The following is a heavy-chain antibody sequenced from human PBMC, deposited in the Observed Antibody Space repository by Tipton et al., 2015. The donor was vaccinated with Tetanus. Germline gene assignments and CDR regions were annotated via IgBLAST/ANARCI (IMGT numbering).Heavy chain of an antibody. CDR2: IYNTGST. D-gene: IGHD3-10*01. J-gene: IGHJ3*02. Sequence: LSLTCTVSGGSMSGGFYWSWIRQHPAKGLEWIGYIYNTGSTYYNPSLQSRLTLSLDTSKNQFSLKLSSVTAADTAVYYCARHDTFIWFGQFGAFDIWGQGTMVTVSS. CDR1: GGSMSGGFY. V-gene: IGHV4-31*03. CDR3: ARHDTFIWFGQFGAFDI.